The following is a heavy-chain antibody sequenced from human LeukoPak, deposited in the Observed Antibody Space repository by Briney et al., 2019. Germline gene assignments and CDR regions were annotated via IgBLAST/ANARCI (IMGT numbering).Heavy chain of an antibody. D-gene: IGHD3-10*01. CDR3: ARPILLWFGETHGAFDI. J-gene: IGHJ3*02. Sequence: PSETLSLTCTVSGGSISSSTFYWGWIRQPPGKGLEWIGSLYYSGSTYYNPSLKSRVTISVDTSKNQFSLKLSSVTAADTAVYYCARPILLWFGETHGAFDIWGQGTMVTVSS. CDR2: LYYSGST. V-gene: IGHV4-39*01. CDR1: GGSISSSTFY.